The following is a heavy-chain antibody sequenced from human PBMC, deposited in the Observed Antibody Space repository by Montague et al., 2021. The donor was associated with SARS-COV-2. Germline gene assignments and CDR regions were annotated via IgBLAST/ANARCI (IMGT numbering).Heavy chain of an antibody. CDR2: ISSSSSTI. CDR3: AKDSYYYGLGYGMDV. D-gene: IGHD3-10*01. Sequence: SLRLSCAASGFTFSSYSMNWVRQTPGKGLEWVSYISSSSSTIYYADSVKGRFTISRDNAKNVLYLQMNSLRAEDTALYYCAKDSYYYGLGYGMDVWGQGTTVTVSS. J-gene: IGHJ6*02. CDR1: GFTFSSYS. V-gene: IGHV3-48*01.